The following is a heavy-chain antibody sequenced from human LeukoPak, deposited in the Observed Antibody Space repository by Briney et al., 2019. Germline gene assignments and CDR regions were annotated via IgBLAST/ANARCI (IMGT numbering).Heavy chain of an antibody. V-gene: IGHV3-74*01. J-gene: IGHJ4*02. D-gene: IGHD5-12*01. CDR2: INSDGSST. Sequence: GGSLRLSCAASGFTFSSYLMPWVRQAPGKGLVWVSRINSDGSSTSYADSVKGRFTISRDNAKNTLYLQMNSLRAEDTAVYYCARDRGVYSGYDGCFDYWGQGTLVTVSS. CDR1: GFTFSSYL. CDR3: ARDRGVYSGYDGCFDY.